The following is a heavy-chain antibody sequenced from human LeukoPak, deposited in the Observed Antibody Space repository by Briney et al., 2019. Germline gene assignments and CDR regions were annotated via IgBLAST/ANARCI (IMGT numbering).Heavy chain of an antibody. CDR2: INPNSGGT. CDR1: GYTFTGYY. V-gene: IGHV1-2*02. D-gene: IGHD3-3*01. Sequence: ASVKVSCKASGYTFTGYYMHSVRQAPGQGLEWMGWINPNSGGTNYAQKFQGRVTMTRDTSISTAYMELSRLRSDDTAVYYCARDPITIFGVVILPNNWFDPWGQGTLVTVSS. J-gene: IGHJ5*02. CDR3: ARDPITIFGVVILPNNWFDP.